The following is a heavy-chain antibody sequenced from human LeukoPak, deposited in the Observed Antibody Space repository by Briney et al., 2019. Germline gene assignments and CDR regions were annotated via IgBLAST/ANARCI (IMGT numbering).Heavy chain of an antibody. CDR3: AKSYCTNGVCLDYFDY. CDR1: GFTFDDYG. J-gene: IGHJ4*02. V-gene: IGHV3-20*04. CDR2: INWNGGST. Sequence: PGGSLRLSCAASGFTFDDYGMSWVRQAPGKGLEWVSGINWNGGSTGYADSVKGRFTISRDNAKNSLYLQMNSLRAEDTAVYYCAKSYCTNGVCLDYFDYWGQGTLVTVSS. D-gene: IGHD2-8*01.